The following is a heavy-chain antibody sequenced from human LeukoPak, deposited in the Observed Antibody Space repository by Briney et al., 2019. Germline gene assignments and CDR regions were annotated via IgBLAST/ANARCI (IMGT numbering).Heavy chain of an antibody. CDR1: GFTLSCYG. D-gene: IGHD3-22*01. Sequence: PGRSLRLSCAASGFTLSCYGMHWVRQAPGKGLEWVAVIWYDGSNKYYADSVKGRFTIPRDNSKNTLYLQMNSLRAEDTAVYYCARDLDIYDSSGYPNYWGQGTLVTVSS. CDR3: ARDLDIYDSSGYPNY. CDR2: IWYDGSNK. V-gene: IGHV3-33*01. J-gene: IGHJ4*02.